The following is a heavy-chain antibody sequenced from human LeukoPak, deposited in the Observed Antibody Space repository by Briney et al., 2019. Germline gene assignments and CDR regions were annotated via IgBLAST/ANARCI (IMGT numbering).Heavy chain of an antibody. CDR2: ISSSSSTI. D-gene: IGHD3-3*01. CDR3: ARDLGIYDFWSGYPDYYFDY. Sequence: GGSLRLSCAASGFTFSSYSMNWVRQAPGKGLEWVSYISSSSSTIYYADPVKGRFTISRDNAKNSLYLQMNSLRAEDTAVYYCARDLGIYDFWSGYPDYYFDYWGQGTLVTVSS. CDR1: GFTFSSYS. J-gene: IGHJ4*02. V-gene: IGHV3-48*01.